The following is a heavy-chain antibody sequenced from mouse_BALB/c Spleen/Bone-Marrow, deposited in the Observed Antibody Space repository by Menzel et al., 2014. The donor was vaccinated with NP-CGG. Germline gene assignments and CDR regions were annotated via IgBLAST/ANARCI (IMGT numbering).Heavy chain of an antibody. D-gene: IGHD6-2*01. J-gene: IGHJ3*01. V-gene: IGHV1-9*01. Sequence: QVQLQQPGAELMKPGASVKISCKATGYTFSSYWIEWVKERPGHGLEWIGEILPGSGSTNYNEKFKGKATYTADTSSNTAYMQLSSLTSEDSAVYYCAREVSYWGQGTLVTVSA. CDR1: GYTFSSYW. CDR2: ILPGSGST. CDR3: AREVSY.